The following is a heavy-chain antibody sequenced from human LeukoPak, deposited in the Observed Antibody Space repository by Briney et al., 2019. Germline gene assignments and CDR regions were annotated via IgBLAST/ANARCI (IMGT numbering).Heavy chain of an antibody. CDR3: ARDPCNSTSCQRRDAFDM. J-gene: IGHJ3*02. V-gene: IGHV1-46*01. CDR1: GYTFTSYY. Sequence: ASVKVSCKASGYTFTSYYMHWVRQAPGQGLEWMGIINPSGGSTSYAQKFQGRVTMTRDMSTSTVYMELSSLRSEDTAVYYCARDPCNSTSCQRRDAFDMWGRGTMVTVSS. D-gene: IGHD2-2*01. CDR2: INPSGGST.